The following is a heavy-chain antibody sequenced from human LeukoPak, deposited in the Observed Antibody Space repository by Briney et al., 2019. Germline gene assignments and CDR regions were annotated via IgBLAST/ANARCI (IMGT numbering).Heavy chain of an antibody. Sequence: GGSLRLSCAASGFTFSSYSMNWVRQAPGKGLEWVSYISSSSSPIYYADSVKGRFTISRDNAKNSLSLQMNSLRAEDTAVYYCARPLMYYYGSETYFWFDPWGQGTLVTVSS. J-gene: IGHJ5*02. D-gene: IGHD3-10*01. CDR2: ISSSSSPI. CDR3: ARPLMYYYGSETYFWFDP. CDR1: GFTFSSYS. V-gene: IGHV3-48*01.